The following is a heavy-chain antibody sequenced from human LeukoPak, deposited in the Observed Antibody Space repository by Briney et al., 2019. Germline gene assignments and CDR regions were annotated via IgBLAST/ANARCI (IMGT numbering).Heavy chain of an antibody. CDR2: IYYSGST. V-gene: IGHV4-59*12. CDR3: ASSSTTDDFDY. D-gene: IGHD2-2*01. Sequence: SETLSLTCTVSGGSISSYYWSWIRQPPGKGLEWIGHIYYSGSTNYNPSLKSRVTISVDTSKNQFSLKLSSVTAADTAVYYCASSSTTDDFDYWGQGTLVTVSS. J-gene: IGHJ4*02. CDR1: GGSISSYY.